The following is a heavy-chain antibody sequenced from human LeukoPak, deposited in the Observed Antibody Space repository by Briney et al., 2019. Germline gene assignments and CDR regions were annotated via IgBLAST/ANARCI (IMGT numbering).Heavy chain of an antibody. CDR3: ARDASGSNYDILTGYYGFDY. J-gene: IGHJ4*02. D-gene: IGHD3-9*01. Sequence: SETLSLTCAVSGYSISSGYYWGWIRQPPGKGLEWIGSIYHSGGTYYNPSLKSRVTISVDTSKNQFSLKLSSVTAADTAVYYCARDASGSNYDILTGYYGFDYWGQGTLVTVSS. V-gene: IGHV4-38-2*02. CDR1: GYSISSGYY. CDR2: IYHSGGT.